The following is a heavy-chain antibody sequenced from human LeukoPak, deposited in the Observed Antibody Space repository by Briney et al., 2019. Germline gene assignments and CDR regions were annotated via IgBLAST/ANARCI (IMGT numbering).Heavy chain of an antibody. CDR3: ARGYSSSSIGYYCYYGMDV. Sequence: SVKVSCKASGGTFSSYAISWVRQAPGQGLEWMGGIIPIFGTANYAQKFQGRVTITADESTSTAYMELSSLRSEDTAVYYCARGYSSSSIGYYCYYGMDVWGQGTTVTVSS. V-gene: IGHV1-69*13. CDR1: GGTFSSYA. J-gene: IGHJ6*02. CDR2: IIPIFGTA. D-gene: IGHD6-6*01.